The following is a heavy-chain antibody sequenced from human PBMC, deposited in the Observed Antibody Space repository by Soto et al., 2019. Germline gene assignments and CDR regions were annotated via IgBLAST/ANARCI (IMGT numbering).Heavy chain of an antibody. V-gene: IGHV4-59*08. J-gene: IGHJ3*02. CDR2: IYYSGST. CDR3: ARRWGSAFDI. D-gene: IGHD3-16*01. Sequence: AETLSLTCTVSGGSISSYYWSWIRQPPGKGLEWIGYIYYSGSTNYNPSLKSRVTISVDTSKNQFSLKLSSVTAADTAVYYCARRWGSAFDIWGQGTMVTVS. CDR1: GGSISSYY.